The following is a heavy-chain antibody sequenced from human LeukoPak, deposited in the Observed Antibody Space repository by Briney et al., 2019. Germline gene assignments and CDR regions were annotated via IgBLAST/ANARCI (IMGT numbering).Heavy chain of an antibody. D-gene: IGHD3-10*02. Sequence: GGALRLSCAASGFTFSSYEMNWVRQAPGKGLEWVSYISSSGSTIYYADSVKGRFTISRDNAKNSLYLQMNSLRAEDTAVYYCAELGITMIGGVWGKGPTVTISS. CDR3: AELGITMIGGV. CDR1: GFTFSSYE. CDR2: ISSSGSTI. V-gene: IGHV3-48*03. J-gene: IGHJ6*04.